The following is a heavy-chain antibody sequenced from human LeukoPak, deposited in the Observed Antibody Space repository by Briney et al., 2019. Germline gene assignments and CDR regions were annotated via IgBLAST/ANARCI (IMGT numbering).Heavy chain of an antibody. J-gene: IGHJ4*02. D-gene: IGHD3-16*02. Sequence: SETLSLTCAVYGGSFSGYYWSWIRQPPGKGLEWIGEINHSGSTNYNPSLKSRVTISVDTSKNQFSLKLSSVTAADTAVYYCARGPPAIMITFGGVIVRPLFDYWGQGTLVTVSS. CDR2: INHSGST. CDR3: ARGPPAIMITFGGVIVRPLFDY. CDR1: GGSFSGYY. V-gene: IGHV4-34*01.